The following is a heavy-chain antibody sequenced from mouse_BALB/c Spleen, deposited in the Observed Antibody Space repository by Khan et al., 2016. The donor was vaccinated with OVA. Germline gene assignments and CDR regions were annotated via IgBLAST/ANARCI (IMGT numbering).Heavy chain of an antibody. V-gene: IGHV5-6*01. CDR1: GFTFSTYS. J-gene: IGHJ3*01. Sequence: EVQLVESGGDLVRPGGSLKLSCSVSGFTFSTYSMSWIRQTPDKRLEWVATISSAGDYTFFPDSVKGRFTISRDNASNTLFLKMSSLRSEDTARYYCASHLTGSFAYWGQGTLVTVSA. CDR2: ISSAGDYT. CDR3: ASHLTGSFAY. D-gene: IGHD4-1*01.